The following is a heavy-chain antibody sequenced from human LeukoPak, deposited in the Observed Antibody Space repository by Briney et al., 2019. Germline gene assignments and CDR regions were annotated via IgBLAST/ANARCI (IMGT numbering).Heavy chain of an antibody. CDR1: VGSISSGDYY. Sequence: SETLSLTCTVSVGSISSGDYYWSWIRQPPGKGLEWIGYIYYSGSTYYNPSLKSRVTISVDTSKNQFSLKLSSVTAADTAVYYCARARVRGDAFDIWGQGTMVTVSS. CDR2: IYYSGST. V-gene: IGHV4-30-4*08. D-gene: IGHD3-10*01. J-gene: IGHJ3*02. CDR3: ARARVRGDAFDI.